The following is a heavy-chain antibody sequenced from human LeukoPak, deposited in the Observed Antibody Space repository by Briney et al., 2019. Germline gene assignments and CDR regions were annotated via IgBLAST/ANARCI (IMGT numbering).Heavy chain of an antibody. D-gene: IGHD3-22*01. CDR1: GFSLSTSGLG. V-gene: IGHV2-5*02. Sequence: SGPTLVNPTRTLTLTCTFSGFSLSTSGLGVGWIRQPPGKALEWLVVIYWDDDKRYRPSLKSRLTITKDTSKNQVVLTMTNMDPVDTATYYCARYYDSSGYYYVRYFDYWGQGTLVTVSS. CDR2: IYWDDDK. J-gene: IGHJ4*02. CDR3: ARYYDSSGYYYVRYFDY.